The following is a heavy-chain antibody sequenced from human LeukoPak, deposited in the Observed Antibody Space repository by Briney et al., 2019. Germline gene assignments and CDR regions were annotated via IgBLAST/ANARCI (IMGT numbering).Heavy chain of an antibody. D-gene: IGHD3-22*01. V-gene: IGHV3-23*01. CDR1: GFTFSTYA. Sequence: GGSLRLSCAASGFTFSTYAMRWVRQAPRKGLQWVSAISGSGGSTYYADSVTGRFTISRDNSKNTLYLQMNRLRAEDTAVYYCAKTTISMTFDYWGQGTLVTVSS. J-gene: IGHJ4*02. CDR2: ISGSGGST. CDR3: AKTTISMTFDY.